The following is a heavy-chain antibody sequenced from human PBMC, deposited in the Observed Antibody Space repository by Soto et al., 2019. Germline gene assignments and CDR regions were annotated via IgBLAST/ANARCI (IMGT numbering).Heavy chain of an antibody. CDR3: ARGVVVVAATLDAFDI. Sequence: PSEALSLPCTVSGGSISSGGYYWSWIRQHPGKGLEWIGYIYYSGSTYYNPSLKSRVTISVDTSKNQFSLKLSSVTAADTAVYYCARGVVVVAATLDAFDIWGQGTMVTVSS. V-gene: IGHV4-31*03. CDR1: GGSISSGGYY. D-gene: IGHD2-15*01. J-gene: IGHJ3*02. CDR2: IYYSGST.